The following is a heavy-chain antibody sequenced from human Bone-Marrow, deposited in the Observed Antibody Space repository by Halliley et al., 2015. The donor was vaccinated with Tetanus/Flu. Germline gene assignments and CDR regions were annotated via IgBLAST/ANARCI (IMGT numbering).Heavy chain of an antibody. CDR2: LSGSGGST. D-gene: IGHD3-3*01. J-gene: IGHJ6*02. Sequence: SLRLSCAASGFTFSSYAMRWVRQAPGKGLGWVSALSGSGGSTYYADSVKGRFTISRDNSKNTLYLQMNSLRAEDTAVYYCARKGLSDVWGGFLVYDCGMDLRCQGSPLAVSS. V-gene: IGHV3-23*01. CDR1: GFTFSSYA. CDR3: ARKGLSDVWGGFLVYDCGMDL.